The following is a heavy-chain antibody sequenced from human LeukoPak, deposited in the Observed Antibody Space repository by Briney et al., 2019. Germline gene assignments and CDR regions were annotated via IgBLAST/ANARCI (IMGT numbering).Heavy chain of an antibody. CDR2: IYYGGST. CDR3: ARARGYSYGDYFDY. D-gene: IGHD5-18*01. J-gene: IGHJ4*02. Sequence: SETLSLTCTVSGGSISSYYWSWIRQPPGKGLEWIGYIYYGGSTNYNPSLKSRVTISVDTSKNQFSLKLSSVTAADTAVYYCARARGYSYGDYFDYWGQGTLVTVSS. V-gene: IGHV4-59*08. CDR1: GGSISSYY.